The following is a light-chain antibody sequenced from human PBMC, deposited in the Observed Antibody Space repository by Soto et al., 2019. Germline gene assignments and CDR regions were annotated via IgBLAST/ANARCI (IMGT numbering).Light chain of an antibody. J-gene: IGKJ4*01. V-gene: IGKV1-9*01. CDR3: QQRNGYPLT. CDR2: DAS. Sequence: DIQLTQSPSFLSASVGDRVTIACRASQGISSYLACYQQKPGRAPKLLIYDASTLQTGVPSRFSDSGSATELTLTISSLHPEDLATYYCQQRNGYPLTLGGGTQVESK. CDR1: QGISSY.